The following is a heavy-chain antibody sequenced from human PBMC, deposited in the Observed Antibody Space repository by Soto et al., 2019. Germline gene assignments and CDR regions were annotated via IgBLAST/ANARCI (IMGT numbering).Heavy chain of an antibody. CDR3: TTGPDSSGYNKWMQNDY. J-gene: IGHJ4*02. CDR1: GFTFSNAW. CDR2: IKSKTDGGTT. D-gene: IGHD3-22*01. V-gene: IGHV3-15*01. Sequence: GGSLRLSCAASGFTFSNAWMSWVRQAPGKGLEWVGRIKSKTDGGTTDYAAPVKGRFTISRDDSKNTLYLQMNSLKTEDTAVYYCTTGPDSSGYNKWMQNDYWGQGTLVTVSS.